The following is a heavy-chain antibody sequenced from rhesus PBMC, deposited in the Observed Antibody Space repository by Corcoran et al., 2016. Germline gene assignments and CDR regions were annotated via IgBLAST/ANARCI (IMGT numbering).Heavy chain of an antibody. V-gene: IGHV4-73*01. D-gene: IGHD5-42*01. CDR3: ARSPGDSSPNGDY. J-gene: IGHJ4*01. CDR1: GGSIRGYYY. Sequence: QVQLQQWGEGLVKPSATLSRTCAVYGGSIRGYYYWTWIRPPPGTGLEWIGYNYGNSASTNYNPALKNRVTISRDTAKNQCSLKRSSVTAADTAVYYCARSPGDSSPNGDYWGQGVLVTVSS. CDR2: NYGNSAST.